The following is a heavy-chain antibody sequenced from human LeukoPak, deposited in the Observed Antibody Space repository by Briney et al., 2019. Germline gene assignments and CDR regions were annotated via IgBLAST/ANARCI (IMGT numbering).Heavy chain of an antibody. V-gene: IGHV3-23*01. Sequence: PGGSQRLLCGAYVYTFIRGHMSSVRQAPGKGLEWVSGISSSGGNTYYADSVKGRFTISRDNSKKPLYLQLNSLRGEDTADYSCPRQLKGDYGDPHVRLWRQGTLVTVSS. CDR3: PRQLKGDYGDPHVRL. CDR1: VYTFIRGH. CDR2: ISSSGGNT. J-gene: IGHJ1*01. D-gene: IGHD4-17*01.